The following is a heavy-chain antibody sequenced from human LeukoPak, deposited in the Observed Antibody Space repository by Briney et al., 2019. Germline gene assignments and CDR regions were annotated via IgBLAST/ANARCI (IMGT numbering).Heavy chain of an antibody. J-gene: IGHJ4*02. CDR3: ARARLPGYSSGRQFDY. CDR1: GYTFTGYY. CDR2: INPNSGGT. Sequence: GASVKVSCKASGYTFTGYYMHWVRQASGQGLEWMGWINPNSGGTNYAQKFQGRVTMTRDTSISTAYMELSRLRSDDTAVYYCARARLPGYSSGRQFDYWGQGTLVTVSS. D-gene: IGHD6-19*01. V-gene: IGHV1-2*02.